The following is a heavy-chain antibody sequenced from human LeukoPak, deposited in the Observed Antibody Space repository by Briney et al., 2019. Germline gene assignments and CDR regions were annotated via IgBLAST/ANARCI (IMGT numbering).Heavy chain of an antibody. J-gene: IGHJ4*02. V-gene: IGHV1-18*01. CDR3: ARDYFDTSPSGY. Sequence: GASVKVSCKASGYTFTSYGINWVRQAPGRGLEWMGWISAYNGNTNYAQKLQGRVTMTTDTSTSTAYMELRSLRSDDTAIYFCARDYFDTSPSGYWGQGTLVTVSS. CDR1: GYTFTSYG. D-gene: IGHD3-22*01. CDR2: ISAYNGNT.